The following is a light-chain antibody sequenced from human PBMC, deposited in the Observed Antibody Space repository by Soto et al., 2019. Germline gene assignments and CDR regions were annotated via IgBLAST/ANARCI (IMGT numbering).Light chain of an antibody. CDR1: NIATKS. J-gene: IGLJ1*01. V-gene: IGLV3-21*02. Sequence: SYELTQPPSVSVAPGQTARFTCEGNNIATKSVHWYQQKPGQAPVLVVYDGSDRPSGIPDRFSGSNSGNTATLTISRVEAGDEADYYCQVWDALSDHYVFGTGTKVTVL. CDR2: DGS. CDR3: QVWDALSDHYV.